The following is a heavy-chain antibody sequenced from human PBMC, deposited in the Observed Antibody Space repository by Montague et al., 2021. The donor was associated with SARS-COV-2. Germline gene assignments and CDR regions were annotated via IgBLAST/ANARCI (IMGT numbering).Heavy chain of an antibody. D-gene: IGHD2-15*01. CDR1: GGSISSGSYY. Sequence: TLSLTCTVSGGSISSGSYYWSWIRQPAGKGLEWSGRIYTSGSTNYNPSLKSRVTISVDTSKNQFSLKLSAVTAADTAVYYCAGGPAATYYNGMDVWGQGTTVTVSS. CDR2: IYTSGST. CDR3: AGGPAATYYNGMDV. J-gene: IGHJ6*02. V-gene: IGHV4-61*02.